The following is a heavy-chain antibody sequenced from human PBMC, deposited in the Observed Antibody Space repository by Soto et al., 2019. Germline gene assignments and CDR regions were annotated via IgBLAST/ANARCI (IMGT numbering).Heavy chain of an antibody. Sequence: GALRLSCEASGFTFSGYWMSWVRQAPGKGLEWVADIKHDGSVQYYVDSVKGRFTISRDNAKKLLYLQMNGLRAEDTALYYCARAPYSNAWYRFDLWGQGTLVTVSS. V-gene: IGHV3-7*03. CDR3: ARAPYSNAWYRFDL. CDR2: IKHDGSVQ. D-gene: IGHD4-4*01. J-gene: IGHJ4*02. CDR1: GFTFSGYW.